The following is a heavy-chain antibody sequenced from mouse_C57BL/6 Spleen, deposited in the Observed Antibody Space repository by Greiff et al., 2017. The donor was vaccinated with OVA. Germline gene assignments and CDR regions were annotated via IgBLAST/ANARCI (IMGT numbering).Heavy chain of an antibody. CDR1: GFSLTSYG. Sequence: VMLVESGPGLVAPSQSLSITCTVSGFSLTSYGVHWVRQPPGKGLEWLVVIWSDGSTTYNSALKSRLSISKDNSKSQVFLKMNSLQTDDTAMYYCARHHYGSSYWYFDVWGTGTTVTVSS. V-gene: IGHV2-6-1*01. CDR3: ARHHYGSSYWYFDV. D-gene: IGHD1-1*01. CDR2: IWSDGST. J-gene: IGHJ1*03.